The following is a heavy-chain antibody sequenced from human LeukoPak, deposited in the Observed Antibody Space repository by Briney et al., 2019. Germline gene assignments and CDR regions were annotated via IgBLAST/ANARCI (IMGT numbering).Heavy chain of an antibody. CDR1: GGTFSSYA. CDR2: IIPILGIA. D-gene: IGHD3-3*01. CDR3: ARDLSAVPESYYVFWSGYWKGYFDY. Sequence: ASVKVSCKASGGTFSSYAFSWVRQAPGQGLEWMGRIIPILGIANYAQKFQGRVTITADISTSIAYMELSSLRSEDTAVYYCARDLSAVPESYYVFWSGYWKGYFDYWGQGTLVTVSS. J-gene: IGHJ4*02. V-gene: IGHV1-69*04.